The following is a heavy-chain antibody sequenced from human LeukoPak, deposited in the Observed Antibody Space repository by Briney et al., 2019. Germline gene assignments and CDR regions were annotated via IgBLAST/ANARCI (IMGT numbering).Heavy chain of an antibody. CDR3: ARALEFDYGSEYYFDY. V-gene: IGHV1-18*01. CDR2: ISAYNGNT. D-gene: IGHD4/OR15-4a*01. CDR1: GYTFTSYG. Sequence: ASVKVSCKASGYTFTSYGISWVRQAPGQGLEWMGWISAYNGNTNYAQKLQGRVTMTTDTSTSTAYMELRSLRSDDTAVYYCARALEFDYGSEYYFDYRGQGTLVTVSS. J-gene: IGHJ4*02.